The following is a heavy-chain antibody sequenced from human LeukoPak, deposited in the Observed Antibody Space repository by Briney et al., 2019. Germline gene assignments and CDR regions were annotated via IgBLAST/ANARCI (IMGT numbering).Heavy chain of an antibody. Sequence: GGSLRLSCAASGFTFSSYSMNWVRQAPGKGLEWMGGFDPEDGETIYAQKFQGRVTMTEDTSTDTAYMELSSLRSEDTAVYYCATGSGSSYYFDYWGQGTLVTVSS. CDR2: FDPEDGET. CDR1: GFTFSSYS. J-gene: IGHJ4*02. D-gene: IGHD1-26*01. V-gene: IGHV1-24*01. CDR3: ATGSGSSYYFDY.